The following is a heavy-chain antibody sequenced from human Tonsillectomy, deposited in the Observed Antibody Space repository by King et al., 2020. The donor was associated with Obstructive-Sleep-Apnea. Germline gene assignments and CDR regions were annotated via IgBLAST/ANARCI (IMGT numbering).Heavy chain of an antibody. D-gene: IGHD7-27*01. CDR1: GGSFSGYY. J-gene: IGHJ6*02. Sequence: VQLQQWGAGLLKPSETLSLTCAVYGGSFSGYYWSWIRQPPGMGLEWIGEINHSGSTNYNPSLKSRVTISVDTSKNQFSLKLSSVTAADTAVCYCASVPLGGMDVWGQGTTVTVSS. CDR2: INHSGST. V-gene: IGHV4-34*01. CDR3: ASVPLGGMDV.